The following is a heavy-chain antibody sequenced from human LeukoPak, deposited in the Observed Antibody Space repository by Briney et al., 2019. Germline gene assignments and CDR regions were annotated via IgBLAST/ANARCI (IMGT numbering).Heavy chain of an antibody. V-gene: IGHV3-23*01. D-gene: IGHD3-16*01. CDR3: ASTVSYEPSFDY. CDR1: GFSFTSYA. CDR2: INGGGDKT. Sequence: PGGSLRLSCAASGFSFTSYAMSWVRQAPGKGLEWVSGINGGGDKTYYRDSVKGRITISRDNSENTLYLQMNSLRAEDTAVYYCASTVSYEPSFDYWGQGTLVTVSS. J-gene: IGHJ4*02.